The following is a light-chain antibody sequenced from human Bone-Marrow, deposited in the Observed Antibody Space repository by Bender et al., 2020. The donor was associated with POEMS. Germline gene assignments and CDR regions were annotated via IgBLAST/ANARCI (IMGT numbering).Light chain of an antibody. V-gene: IGLV3-1*01. CDR1: DLVDKY. CDR2: QDT. J-gene: IGLJ2*01. CDR3: QAWETYSVI. Sequence: SYEVTQPPSVSVSPGQTASITCSGDDLVDKYVAWYQQKPGQSPVLVIYQDTKRPSGIPERFSGSNSGNTATLTISGTQAMDEADYYCQAWETYSVIFGGGTKLTVL.